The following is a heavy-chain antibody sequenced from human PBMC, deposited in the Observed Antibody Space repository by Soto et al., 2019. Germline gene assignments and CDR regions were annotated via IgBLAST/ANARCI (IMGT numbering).Heavy chain of an antibody. Sequence: SGTLSLTVTFSDSSISSSSYYWGWIRQPPGKGLEWIGSIYYSGSTYYNPSLKSRVTISVDTSTNQFSLKLSSVTAADTAVYYCARFGVVVAATGVLFDYWGQGTLVTVSS. CDR3: ARFGVVVAATGVLFDY. CDR1: DSSISSSSYY. CDR2: IYYSGST. V-gene: IGHV4-39*01. D-gene: IGHD2-15*01. J-gene: IGHJ4*02.